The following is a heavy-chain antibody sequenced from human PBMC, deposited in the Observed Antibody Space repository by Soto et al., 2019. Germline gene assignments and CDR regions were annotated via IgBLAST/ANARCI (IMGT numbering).Heavy chain of an antibody. CDR3: ARDFAYFDS. Sequence: QVQLQESGPGLVKPSETLSLTCTVSGGSFKSGSYSWSWIRQPPGKGLEWIGYVYHTGRTSYNPSLNSRVSISMDTSKTQFSLNLDSVTAADTAVYFCARDFAYFDSWGQGTLVTVSS. V-gene: IGHV4-61*01. CDR1: GGSFKSGSYS. J-gene: IGHJ4*02. D-gene: IGHD3-3*01. CDR2: VYHTGRT.